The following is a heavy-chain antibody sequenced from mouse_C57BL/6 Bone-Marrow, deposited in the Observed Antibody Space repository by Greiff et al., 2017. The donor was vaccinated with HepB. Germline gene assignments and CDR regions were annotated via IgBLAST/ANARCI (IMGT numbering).Heavy chain of an antibody. D-gene: IGHD1-1*01. V-gene: IGHV5-6*01. J-gene: IGHJ3*01. CDR2: ISSGGSYT. CDR3: ARQTTEGFAY. CDR1: GFTFSSYG. Sequence: EVKVVESGGDLVKPGGSLKLSCAASGFTFSSYGMSWVRQTPDKRLEWVATISSGGSYTYYPDSVKGRFTISRDNAKNTLYLQMSSLKSEDTAMYYCARQTTEGFAYWGQGTLVTVSA.